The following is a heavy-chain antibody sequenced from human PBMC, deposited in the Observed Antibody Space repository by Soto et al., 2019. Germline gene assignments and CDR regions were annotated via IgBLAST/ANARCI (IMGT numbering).Heavy chain of an antibody. J-gene: IGHJ4*02. V-gene: IGHV3-33*05. D-gene: IGHD6-13*01. CDR1: GFTFSSYG. CDR3: ARPGIAAAGTIY. CDR2: ILYDGSNK. Sequence: QVQLVESGGGVVQPGRSVRLSCAASGFTFSSYGMHWVRQAPGKGLEWVAVILYDGSNKYYADSVKGRFTISRDNSKNTLYLQMNSLRSEDTAVYYCARPGIAAAGTIYWGQRTLVTVSS.